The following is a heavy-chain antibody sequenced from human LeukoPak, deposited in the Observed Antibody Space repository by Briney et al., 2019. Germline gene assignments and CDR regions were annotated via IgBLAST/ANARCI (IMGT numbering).Heavy chain of an antibody. CDR3: VRDKSGWAGDY. Sequence: GGSLRLSCAASGFTFSNYWMHWVRQAPGKGLVWVSRTNTDASSTTYADSVKGRLTISRDNAKNTLYLQMNSLRAEDTAIYYCVRDKSGWAGDYWGQGTLVTVSS. J-gene: IGHJ4*02. CDR2: TNTDASST. V-gene: IGHV3-74*01. D-gene: IGHD6-19*01. CDR1: GFTFSNYW.